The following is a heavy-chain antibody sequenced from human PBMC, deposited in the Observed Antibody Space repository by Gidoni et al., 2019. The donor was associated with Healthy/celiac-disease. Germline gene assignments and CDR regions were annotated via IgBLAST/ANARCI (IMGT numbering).Heavy chain of an antibody. Sequence: QVQLVESGGGVVQPGRSLRLSCAASGFTFSSYGMHWVRQAPGKGLEWVAVIWYDGSNKYYADSVKGRFTISRDNSKTTLYLEMNSLRAEDTAVYYCARVGSPWYSSSWLGGYFDYWGQGTLVTVSS. D-gene: IGHD6-13*01. CDR1: GFTFSSYG. CDR3: ARVGSPWYSSSWLGGYFDY. J-gene: IGHJ4*02. V-gene: IGHV3-33*01. CDR2: IWYDGSNK.